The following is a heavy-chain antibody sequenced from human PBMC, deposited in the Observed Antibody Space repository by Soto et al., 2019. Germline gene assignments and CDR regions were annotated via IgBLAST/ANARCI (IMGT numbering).Heavy chain of an antibody. CDR3: ARDRGRIQLWPSYYYYGMDV. Sequence: SETLSLTCTVSGGSISSYYWSWIRQPPVKVLEWIGYIYYSGSTNYNPSLKSRVTISVDTSKNQFSLKLSSVTAADTAVYYCARDRGRIQLWPSYYYYGMDVWGQGTTVTVSS. V-gene: IGHV4-59*01. D-gene: IGHD5-18*01. CDR2: IYYSGST. J-gene: IGHJ6*02. CDR1: GGSISSYY.